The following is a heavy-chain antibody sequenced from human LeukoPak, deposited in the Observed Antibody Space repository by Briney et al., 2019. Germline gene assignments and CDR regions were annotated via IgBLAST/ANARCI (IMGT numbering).Heavy chain of an antibody. Sequence: SETLSLTCTVSGGSISSYYWSWIREPAGKGLEWIGRIYTSGSTNYNPSLKSRVTMSVDTSKNQFSLKLSSVTAADTAVYYCAREYSSSWFSFLDYWGQGTLVTVSS. D-gene: IGHD6-13*01. CDR2: IYTSGST. V-gene: IGHV4-4*07. CDR1: GGSISSYY. J-gene: IGHJ4*02. CDR3: AREYSSSWFSFLDY.